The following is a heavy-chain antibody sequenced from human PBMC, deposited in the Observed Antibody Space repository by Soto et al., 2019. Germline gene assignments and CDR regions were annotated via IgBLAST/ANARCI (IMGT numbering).Heavy chain of an antibody. Sequence: GGSLRLSCAASGFTFSSYAMHWVRQAPGKGLEWVAVISYDGSNKYYADSVKGRFTISRDNSKNTLYLQMNSLRAEDTAVYYCAKDPDYYDSSGYTDYWGQGTLVTVSS. CDR1: GFTFSSYA. CDR3: AKDPDYYDSSGYTDY. D-gene: IGHD3-22*01. CDR2: ISYDGSNK. V-gene: IGHV3-30*04. J-gene: IGHJ4*02.